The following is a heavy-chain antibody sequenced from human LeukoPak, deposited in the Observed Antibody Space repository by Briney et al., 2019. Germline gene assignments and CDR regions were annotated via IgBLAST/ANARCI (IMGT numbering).Heavy chain of an antibody. V-gene: IGHV3-21*01. D-gene: IGHD2-2*01. CDR1: GFTFSSYS. J-gene: IGHJ4*02. Sequence: MSGGSLRLSCAASGFTFSSYSMNWVRQAPGKGLEWVSSISSSSSYIYYADSVKGRFTISRDNAKNSLYLQMNGLRAEDTAVYYCARGVCSSTSCYGDWGQGTLVTVSS. CDR2: ISSSSSYI. CDR3: ARGVCSSTSCYGD.